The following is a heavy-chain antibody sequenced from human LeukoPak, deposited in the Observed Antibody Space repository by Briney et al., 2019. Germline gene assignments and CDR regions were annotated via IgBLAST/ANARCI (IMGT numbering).Heavy chain of an antibody. CDR3: ARHELSAAGINSFDY. J-gene: IGHJ4*02. CDR1: GGSISSSSYY. CDR2: IYYSGST. Sequence: SETLSLTCTVSGGSISSSSYYWGWIRQPPGKGLEWIGSIYYSGSTYYNPSLKSRVTISVDTSKNQFSLKLSSVTAADTAVYYSARHELSAAGINSFDYWGQGTLVTVSS. V-gene: IGHV4-39*01. D-gene: IGHD6-13*01.